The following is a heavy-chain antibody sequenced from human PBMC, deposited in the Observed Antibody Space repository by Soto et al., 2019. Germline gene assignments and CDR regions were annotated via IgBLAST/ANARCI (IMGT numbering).Heavy chain of an antibody. D-gene: IGHD3-10*01. V-gene: IGHV3-30*18. Sequence: PGGSLRLACAASGFTFSDFGMHWVRQAPGKGLEWVAIISYDGILKYYADSVKGRFTISRDTSKGAVYLQMTSLTPEDTAVYYCAKDFKVSGGHYGSLNYYYAMDVWGQGTTVTVSS. CDR1: GFTFSDFG. CDR3: AKDFKVSGGHYGSLNYYYAMDV. J-gene: IGHJ6*02. CDR2: ISYDGILK.